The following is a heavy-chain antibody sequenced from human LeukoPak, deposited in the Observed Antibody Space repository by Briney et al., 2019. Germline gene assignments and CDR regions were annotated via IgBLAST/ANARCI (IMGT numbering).Heavy chain of an antibody. CDR1: GFNFNSHW. Sequence: QPGGSLRLSCTASGFNFNSHWMTWVCQAPGKGLEWVATIKQHGYEKFYVDSLKGRFTLSRDNAKNSLYLQMNSLRHEDTAVYFCARVGGQYGDYLYLDYWGQGIPVTVSS. J-gene: IGHJ4*02. CDR3: ARVGGQYGDYLYLDY. CDR2: IKQHGYEK. V-gene: IGHV3-7*01. D-gene: IGHD4-17*01.